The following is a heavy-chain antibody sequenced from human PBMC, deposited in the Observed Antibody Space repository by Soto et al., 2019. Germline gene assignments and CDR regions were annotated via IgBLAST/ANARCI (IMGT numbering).Heavy chain of an antibody. D-gene: IGHD4-17*01. CDR2: IYYSGST. V-gene: IGHV4-30-4*01. J-gene: IGHJ5*02. CDR1: GGSISSGDYY. CDR3: ARQPMGSTVVTHTIDP. Sequence: PSETLSLTCTVSGGSISSGDYYWSWIRQPPGKGLEWIGYIYYSGSTYYNPSLKSRVTISVDTSKNQFSLKLSSVTAADTAVYYCARQPMGSTVVTHTIDPWGQGTLVTVSS.